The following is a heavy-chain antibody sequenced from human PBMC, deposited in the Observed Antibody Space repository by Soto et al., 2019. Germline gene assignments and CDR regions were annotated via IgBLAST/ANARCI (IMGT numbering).Heavy chain of an antibody. J-gene: IGHJ6*02. CDR2: IYYSGST. CDR1: GGSISSYY. CDR3: ARDRRDGYNYYYYYGMDV. Sequence: SETLSLTCTVSGGSISSYYWSWIRQPPGKGLEWIGYIYYSGSTNYNPSLKSRVTISVDTSKNQFSLKLSSVTAADTAVYYCARDRRDGYNYYYYYGMDVWGQGTTVTVSS. D-gene: IGHD5-12*01. V-gene: IGHV4-59*01.